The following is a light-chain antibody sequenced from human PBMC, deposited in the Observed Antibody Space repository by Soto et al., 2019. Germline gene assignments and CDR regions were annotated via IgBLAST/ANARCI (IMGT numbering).Light chain of an antibody. Sequence: QSALTQPRSVSGSPGQSVTISCTGTSSDVGGYNYVSWYQQHPGKAPKLMIYDVSKRPSGVPDRFSGSKSGNTASLTISGLQAEDEADHYCCSSAGTYTWVFGGGTKLTVL. CDR2: DVS. CDR1: SSDVGGYNY. CDR3: CSSAGTYTWV. V-gene: IGLV2-11*01. J-gene: IGLJ2*01.